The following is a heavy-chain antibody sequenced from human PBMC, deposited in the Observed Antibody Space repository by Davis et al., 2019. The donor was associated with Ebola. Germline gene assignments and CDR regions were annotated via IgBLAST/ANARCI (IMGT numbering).Heavy chain of an antibody. CDR1: GFTFGDYA. D-gene: IGHD3-3*01. CDR2: IYSGGST. Sequence: PGGSLRLSCTASGFTFGDYAMSWVRQAPGKGLEWVSVIYSGGSTYYADSVKGRFTISRHNSKNTLYLQMNSLRAEDTAVYYCARAHDLGMDVWGQGTTVTVSS. J-gene: IGHJ6*02. V-gene: IGHV3-53*04. CDR3: ARAHDLGMDV.